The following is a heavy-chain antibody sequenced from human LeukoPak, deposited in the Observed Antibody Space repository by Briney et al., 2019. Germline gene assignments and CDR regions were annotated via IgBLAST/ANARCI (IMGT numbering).Heavy chain of an antibody. V-gene: IGHV4-38-2*01. CDR1: GYSISSGYY. Sequence: PSETLSLTCAVSGYSISSGYYWGWIRQPPGKGLEWIGSIYHSGSTYYNPSLKGRVTISVDTSKNQFSLKLSSVTAADTAVYYCARFGLGYCSSTSCQHWGQGTLVTVSS. D-gene: IGHD2-2*01. CDR3: ARFGLGYCSSTSCQH. CDR2: IYHSGST. J-gene: IGHJ4*02.